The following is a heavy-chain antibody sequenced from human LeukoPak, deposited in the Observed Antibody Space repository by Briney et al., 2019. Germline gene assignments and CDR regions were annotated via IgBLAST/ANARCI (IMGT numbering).Heavy chain of an antibody. CDR2: ISGSGGTT. D-gene: IGHD6-13*01. J-gene: IGHJ4*02. CDR1: GFTFSSYA. Sequence: GGSLRLSCAASGFTFSSYAMSWVRQAPGKGLEWVSAISGSGGTTYYAESMKGRFTISRDNSKSTLYLQMNSLRVDDTAVYYCTKARSGSSNWALRVFDYWGQGALVTVSS. CDR3: TKARSGSSNWALRVFDY. V-gene: IGHV3-23*01.